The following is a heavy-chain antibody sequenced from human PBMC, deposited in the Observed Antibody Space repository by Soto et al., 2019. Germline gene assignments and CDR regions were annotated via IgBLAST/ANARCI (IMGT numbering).Heavy chain of an antibody. J-gene: IGHJ4*02. CDR2: IYTSGSS. Sequence: SQTLPVTCTVSGGSISSYYWSWIRQPAGKGLEWIGRIYTSGSSNYNPSIKSRVTMSLDTSKNQFSLKLSSVTAADTAVYYCAIDRLRLGDLDYWGQGTMVTVSS. D-gene: IGHD3-16*01. CDR1: GGSISSYY. CDR3: AIDRLRLGDLDY. V-gene: IGHV4-4*07.